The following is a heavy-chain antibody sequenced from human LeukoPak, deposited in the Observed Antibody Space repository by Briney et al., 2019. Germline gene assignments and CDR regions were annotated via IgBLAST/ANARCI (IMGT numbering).Heavy chain of an antibody. CDR3: ARDPRTPYYYYYMDV. CDR2: IYYSGDT. J-gene: IGHJ6*03. CDR1: GGSISGTDYY. Sequence: SETLSLTCTVSGGSISGTDYYWGWIRQPPGKELEWIGSIYYSGDTYYNPSLKCRVTMSIETSKNQFSLKLSSVTAADTAVYYCARDPRTPYYYYYMDVWGKGTTVTVSS. V-gene: IGHV4-39*02.